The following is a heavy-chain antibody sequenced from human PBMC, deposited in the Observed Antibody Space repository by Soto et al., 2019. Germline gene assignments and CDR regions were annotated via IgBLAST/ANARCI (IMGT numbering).Heavy chain of an antibody. V-gene: IGHV1-2*04. D-gene: IGHD2-21*02. CDR3: AREHVGGNSRYYYYGMDV. CDR2: INPNSGGT. J-gene: IGHJ6*02. Sequence: ASVKVSCKASGYTFTGYYMHWVRQAPGQGLEWMGWINPNSGGTNYAQKFQGWVTMTRDTSISTAYMELSRLRSDDTAVYYCAREHVGGNSRYYYYGMDVWSQGTTVTVSS. CDR1: GYTFTGYY.